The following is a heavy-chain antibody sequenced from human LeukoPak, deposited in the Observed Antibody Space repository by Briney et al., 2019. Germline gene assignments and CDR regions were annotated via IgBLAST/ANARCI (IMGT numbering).Heavy chain of an antibody. V-gene: IGHV3-23*01. CDR1: GFTFSSYA. CDR2: ISGSGGST. D-gene: IGHD3-22*01. Sequence: AGGSLRLSCAASGFTFSSYAMSWVRQAPGKGLEWVSAISGSGGSTYYADSVKGRFTISRDNSKNTLYLQMNSLRAEDTAVYYCAKAQYYYDSSGHNWDYWGQGTLVTVSS. J-gene: IGHJ4*02. CDR3: AKAQYYYDSSGHNWDY.